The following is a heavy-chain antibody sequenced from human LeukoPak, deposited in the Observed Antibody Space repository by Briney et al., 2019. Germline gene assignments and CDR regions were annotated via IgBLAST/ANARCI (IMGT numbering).Heavy chain of an antibody. CDR3: ARVALGMYGDPSLPSYHYYYGMDV. D-gene: IGHD4-17*01. Sequence: GASVKVSCKASGYTFTGYYMHWVRQAPGQGLEWMGWISAYNGNTNYAQKLQGRVTMTTDTSTSTAYMELRSLRSDDTAVYYCARVALGMYGDPSLPSYHYYYGMDVWGQGTTVTVSS. CDR2: ISAYNGNT. V-gene: IGHV1-18*04. CDR1: GYTFTGYY. J-gene: IGHJ6*02.